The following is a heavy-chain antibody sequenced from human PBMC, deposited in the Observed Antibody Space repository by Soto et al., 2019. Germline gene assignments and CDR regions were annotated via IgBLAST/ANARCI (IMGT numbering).Heavy chain of an antibody. CDR3: TKVRASGFDS. J-gene: IGHJ4*01. CDR1: GESLRGFY. V-gene: IGHV4-34*01. CDR2: INHSGST. Sequence: QVQLQQWGAGLLKPSETLSLTCAVDGESLRGFYWSWVRQPPGKRLEWLGEINHSGSTNYNPSLTSRVIMSVDTSKNQTSLKLHSVTAADTAVYYCTKVRASGFDSWGQGSLVTVSS.